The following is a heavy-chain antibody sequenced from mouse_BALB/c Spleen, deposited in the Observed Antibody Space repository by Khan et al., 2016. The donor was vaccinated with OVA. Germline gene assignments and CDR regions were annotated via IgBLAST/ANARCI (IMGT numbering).Heavy chain of an antibody. CDR1: GYTFTSYV. Sequence: VQLQQSGPELVKPGASVKMSCKASGYTFTSYVMHWLRQKPGQGLEWIGYIYPYNDDTKFNEKFKGKATLTSDKSSSTAYMELSSRTSEDSSVYYCAKNYRYDVYFDYWGQGTTLTVSS. D-gene: IGHD2-14*01. J-gene: IGHJ2*01. CDR2: IYPYNDDT. V-gene: IGHV1S136*01. CDR3: AKNYRYDVYFDY.